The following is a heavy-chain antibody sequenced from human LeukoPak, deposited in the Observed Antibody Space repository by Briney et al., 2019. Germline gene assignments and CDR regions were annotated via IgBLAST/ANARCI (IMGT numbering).Heavy chain of an antibody. CDR2: IIPIFGTA. D-gene: IGHD5-18*01. CDR1: GDTFSSYI. J-gene: IGHJ4*02. Sequence: SVKVSCKASGDTFSSYIITWVRQAPGQGLEWMGGIIPIFGTANYAQKFQGRVTITADESTSTAYMELSSLRSEDTAVYYCARGRQPNPFDYWGQGTLVTVSS. V-gene: IGHV1-69*13. CDR3: ARGRQPNPFDY.